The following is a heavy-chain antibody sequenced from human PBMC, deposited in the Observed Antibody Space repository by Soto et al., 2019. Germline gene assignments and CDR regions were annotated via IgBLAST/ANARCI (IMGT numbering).Heavy chain of an antibody. CDR3: VKDRYVDY. CDR2: ISSDGGST. J-gene: IGHJ4*02. CDR1: GFTFSSYW. Sequence: GGSLRLSCATSGFTFSSYWMHWVRQAPGKGLQYVSSISSDGGSTYYADSVKGRFTISRDNSKNTLYLQMSSLRLEDTAVYYCVKDRYVDYWGQGTLVTVSS. V-gene: IGHV3-64D*06.